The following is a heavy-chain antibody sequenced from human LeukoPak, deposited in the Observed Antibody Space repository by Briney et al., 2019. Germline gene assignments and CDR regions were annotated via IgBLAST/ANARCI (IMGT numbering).Heavy chain of an antibody. CDR2: FYHTGST. Sequence: SETLSLTCTVSGGSITTYYWTWIRQTPDKGLQFIGSFYHTGSTNYNPSLESAVTISEDTSKNQISLELRSVTAADTAAYHCVRYGGSAVGHMDVWGKGTTVTVSS. CDR1: GGSITTYY. D-gene: IGHD3-10*01. CDR3: VRYGGSAVGHMDV. V-gene: IGHV4-59*01. J-gene: IGHJ6*03.